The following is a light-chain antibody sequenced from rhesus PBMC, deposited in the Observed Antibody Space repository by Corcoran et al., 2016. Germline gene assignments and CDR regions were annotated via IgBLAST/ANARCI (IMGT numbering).Light chain of an antibody. Sequence: DIVMTQTPLSLPITPGEPASISCRSSQSLLHSNGNTYLHWYLQKPGQSPQLLISGGSNRASGVPDRFSGGGSGTDFTLKISKVEAEDVGVYYCVQAIAFPFTFGPGTKLDIK. CDR2: GGS. CDR1: QSLLHSNGNTY. V-gene: IGKV2-72*01. J-gene: IGKJ3*01. CDR3: VQAIAFPFT.